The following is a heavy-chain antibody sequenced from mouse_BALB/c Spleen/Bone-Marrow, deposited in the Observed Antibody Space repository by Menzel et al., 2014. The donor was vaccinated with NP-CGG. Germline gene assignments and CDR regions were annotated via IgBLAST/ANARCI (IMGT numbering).Heavy chain of an antibody. J-gene: IGHJ4*01. CDR3: TRDPFYYGSSYAMDY. V-gene: IGHV5-6-4*01. Sequence: EVQRVESGGGLVKPGGSLKLSCAASGFTFSSYTMSWVRQTPEKRLEWVATISSGGSYTYYPDSVKGRFTISRDNAKNTLYLQMSSLKSEDTAMYYCTRDPFYYGSSYAMDYRGQGTSVTVSS. CDR1: GFTFSSYT. D-gene: IGHD1-1*01. CDR2: ISSGGSYT.